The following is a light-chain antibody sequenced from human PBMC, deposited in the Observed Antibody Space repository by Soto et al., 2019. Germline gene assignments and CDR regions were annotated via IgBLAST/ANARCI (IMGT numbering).Light chain of an antibody. J-gene: IGKJ1*01. Sequence: ILLTETPGTLSVSAAERTTQSCSASQSISSSYLAWYQLKPGQAPRLLVYGASSRATGIPDRCSGSGSGTDFTLTISRLEPEDFALYYCQQYSSTFWTLGQGTKVDIK. CDR1: QSISSSY. V-gene: IGKV3-20*01. CDR2: GAS. CDR3: QQYSSTFWT.